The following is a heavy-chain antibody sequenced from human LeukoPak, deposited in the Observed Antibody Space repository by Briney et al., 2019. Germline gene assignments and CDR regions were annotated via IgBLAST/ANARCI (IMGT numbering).Heavy chain of an antibody. CDR1: GFTFSSYW. Sequence: PGGSLRLSCAASGFTFSSYWMSWVRQAPGKGLERVATIKPDGSEKYYVDSVKGRFTISRDSTKKSMYLQMNSLRVEDTAVYYCARGYEGSVDYWGQGTLVTVSA. J-gene: IGHJ4*02. CDR2: IKPDGSEK. V-gene: IGHV3-7*01. D-gene: IGHD3-10*01. CDR3: ARGYEGSVDY.